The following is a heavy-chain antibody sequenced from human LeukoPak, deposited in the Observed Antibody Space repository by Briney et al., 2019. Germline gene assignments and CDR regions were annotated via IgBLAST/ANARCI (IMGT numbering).Heavy chain of an antibody. CDR3: ARGPNYDFWSGYYTNYYYYMDL. CDR2: ISYDGSNK. Sequence: GGSLRLSCAASRFTFSSYAMHWVRQAPGKGLEWVAVISYDGSNKYYADSVRGRFTISRDNSKNTLYLQMNSLRAEDTAVYYCARGPNYDFWSGYYTNYYYYMDLRGKGTTVTVSS. D-gene: IGHD3-3*01. V-gene: IGHV3-30-3*01. J-gene: IGHJ6*03. CDR1: RFTFSSYA.